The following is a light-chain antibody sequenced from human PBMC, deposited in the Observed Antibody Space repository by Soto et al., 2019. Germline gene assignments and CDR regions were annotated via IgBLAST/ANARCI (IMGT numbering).Light chain of an antibody. CDR1: SSDVGTYNS. J-gene: IGLJ1*01. CDR2: DVS. V-gene: IGLV2-14*01. Sequence: QSALTQPASVSGSPGQSITISYTGTSSDVGTYNSVSWYQQYPGKAPKLMIHDVSNRPSGVSNRFSGSKSGNTASLTISGLQAEDETDYYCSPYTSSSSYVFGSGTKVTVL. CDR3: SPYTSSSSYV.